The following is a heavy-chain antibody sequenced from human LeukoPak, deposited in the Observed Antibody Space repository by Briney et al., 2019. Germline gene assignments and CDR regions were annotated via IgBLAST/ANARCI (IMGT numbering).Heavy chain of an antibody. CDR2: NSGSGGST. CDR1: GFTFSSYA. J-gene: IGHJ4*02. D-gene: IGHD6-19*01. Sequence: GGSLRLSCAASGFTFSSYAMSWVRQAPGKGLEWVSANSGSGGSTYYADSVKGRFTISRDNSKNTLYLQMNSLRAEDTAVYYCAKDHEVAGTFDYWGQGTLVTVSS. V-gene: IGHV3-23*01. CDR3: AKDHEVAGTFDY.